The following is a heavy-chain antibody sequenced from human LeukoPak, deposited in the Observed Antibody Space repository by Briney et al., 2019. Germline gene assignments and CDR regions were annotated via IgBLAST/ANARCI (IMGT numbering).Heavy chain of an antibody. CDR2: IYHSGST. CDR1: GYSISSGYY. D-gene: IGHD5-24*01. V-gene: IGHV4-38-2*02. J-gene: IGHJ5*02. CDR3: ARGPEIRYNWFDP. Sequence: PSETLSLTCTVSGYSISSGYYWGWIRQPPGKGLEWIGSIYHSGSTYYNPSLKSRVTISVDTSKNQFSLKLSSVTAADTAVYYCARGPEIRYNWFDPWGQGTLVTVSS.